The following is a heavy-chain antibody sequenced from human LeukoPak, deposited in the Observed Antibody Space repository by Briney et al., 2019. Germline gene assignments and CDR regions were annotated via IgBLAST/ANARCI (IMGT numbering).Heavy chain of an antibody. J-gene: IGHJ4*02. CDR2: ISSSSSTI. CDR3: ARAGLRYSYGWPFDY. V-gene: IGHV3-48*01. Sequence: GGSLRLSCAASGFTFSSYRMNWVRQAPGKGLEWVSYISSSSSTIYYADSVKGRFTISRDNAKNSLYLQMNSLRAEDTAVYYCARAGLRYSYGWPFDYWGQGTLVTVSS. D-gene: IGHD5-18*01. CDR1: GFTFSSYR.